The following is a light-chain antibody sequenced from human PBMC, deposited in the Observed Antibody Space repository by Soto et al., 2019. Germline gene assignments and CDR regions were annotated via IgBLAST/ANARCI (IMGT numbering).Light chain of an antibody. J-gene: IGKJ5*01. CDR2: DAS. Sequence: IQMTQSPSSLSSSVGDRVTITFQATQDIRKYLNWYQQKPGKAPKLLIYDASSLETGVPSRFSGSGSGTDFTFTISSLQPEDFATYYCQQYDNLPLIFGQGTRLEI. V-gene: IGKV1-33*01. CDR3: QQYDNLPLI. CDR1: QDIRKY.